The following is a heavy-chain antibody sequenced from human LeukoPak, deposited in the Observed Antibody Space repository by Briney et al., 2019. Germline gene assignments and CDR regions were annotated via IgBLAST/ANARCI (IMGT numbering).Heavy chain of an antibody. D-gene: IGHD3-3*01. CDR2: ISSSSSYI. Sequence: PGGSLRLSCAASGFTFSSYNMNWVRQAPGKGLEWVSSISSSSSYIYYADSVKGRFTISRDNAKNSLYLQMNSLRAEDTAVYYCARDYLVGVTYYDFWRGPPPGMDVWGKGTTVTVSS. J-gene: IGHJ6*03. V-gene: IGHV3-21*01. CDR1: GFTFSSYN. CDR3: ARDYLVGVTYYDFWRGPPPGMDV.